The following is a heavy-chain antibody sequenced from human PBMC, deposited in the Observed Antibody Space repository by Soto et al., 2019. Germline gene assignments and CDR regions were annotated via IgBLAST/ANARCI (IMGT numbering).Heavy chain of an antibody. V-gene: IGHV4-30-2*01. CDR2: IYHSGST. Sequence: LSLTCAVSGGSISSGGYSWSWIRQPPGKGLEWIGYIYHSGSTYYNPSLKSRVTISVDRSKNQFSLKLSSVTAADTAVYYCARVTRGIGGDWFDHWGQGTLVTVSS. CDR3: ARVTRGIGGDWFDH. CDR1: GGSISSGGYS. D-gene: IGHD3-16*01. J-gene: IGHJ5*02.